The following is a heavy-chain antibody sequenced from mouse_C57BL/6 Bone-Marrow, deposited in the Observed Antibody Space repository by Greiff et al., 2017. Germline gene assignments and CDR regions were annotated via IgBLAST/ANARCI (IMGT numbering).Heavy chain of an antibody. CDR3: ARSYDYDDYTIDY. Sequence: QVQLQQPGAELVKPGASVKLSCKASGYTFTNYWMNWVKQRPGQGLEWIGMMHPNGGSPDYNEKFKSEATLSVDKSSRTAYMELSSLTSEDSAVYYCARSYDYDDYTIDYWGQGTSVTVSS. V-gene: IGHV1-64*01. CDR2: MHPNGGSP. J-gene: IGHJ4*01. CDR1: GYTFTNYW. D-gene: IGHD2-4*01.